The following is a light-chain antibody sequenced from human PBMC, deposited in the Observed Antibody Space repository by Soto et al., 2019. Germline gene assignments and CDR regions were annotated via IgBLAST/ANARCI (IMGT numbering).Light chain of an antibody. CDR1: NIGRKS. J-gene: IGLJ1*01. Sequence: SYELTQPPSVSVAPGQTARITCGGNNIGRKSVHWYQQKPGQAPVLVVYDDTDRPSGIPERFSGSNSGNTAALTISRVEVRDEADYYCQVWDSSSDHYVFGTGTKLTVL. CDR3: QVWDSSSDHYV. V-gene: IGLV3-21*02. CDR2: DDT.